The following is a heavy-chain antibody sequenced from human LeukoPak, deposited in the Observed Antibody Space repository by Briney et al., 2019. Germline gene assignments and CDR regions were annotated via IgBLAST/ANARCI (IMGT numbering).Heavy chain of an antibody. CDR2: IKQDGSDK. Sequence: GGSLRLSCAASGFTFSSYWMSWVRQAPGKGLEWVANIKQDGSDKYYVDSVKGRFTISRYNAKNSLYLQMNSLRAEDTAVYYCARDENTSCYDYWGQGTLVTVSS. J-gene: IGHJ4*02. CDR3: ARDENTSCYDY. CDR1: GFTFSSYW. D-gene: IGHD2-2*01. V-gene: IGHV3-7*01.